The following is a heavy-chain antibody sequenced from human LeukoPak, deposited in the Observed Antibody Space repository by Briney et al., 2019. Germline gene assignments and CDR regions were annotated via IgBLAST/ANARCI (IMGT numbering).Heavy chain of an antibody. V-gene: IGHV3-48*01. CDR2: ISGSSSSI. CDR3: ANSGYRNIDY. D-gene: IGHD3-10*01. CDR1: GFVFSSNS. Sequence: GGSLRLSCAASGFVFSSNSMIWVRQAPGKGLEWVSYISGSSSSIYYADSVKGRVTISRDNAKNSLYLQMNSLRAEDTAVYYCANSGYRNIDYWGQGTLVTVSS. J-gene: IGHJ4*02.